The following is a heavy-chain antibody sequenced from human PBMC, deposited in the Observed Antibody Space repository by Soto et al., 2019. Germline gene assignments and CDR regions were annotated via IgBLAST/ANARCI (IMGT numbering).Heavy chain of an antibody. CDR3: ARKSDAVASKPPDY. CDR2: ISYSGGT. CDR1: GGSISSSSYY. V-gene: IGHV4-39*01. J-gene: IGHJ4*02. Sequence: QLQLQESGPGLVKPSETLSLTCSVSGGSISSSSYYWGWIRQPPGKGLEWIGSISYSGGTYYNPSLKSRVTISVDTFKNQFSLKLSSVTAADTAVYYCARKSDAVASKPPDYWGQGTLVTVSS. D-gene: IGHD6-19*01.